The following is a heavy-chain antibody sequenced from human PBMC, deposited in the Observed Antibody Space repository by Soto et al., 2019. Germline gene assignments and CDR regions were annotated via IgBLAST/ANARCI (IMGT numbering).Heavy chain of an antibody. D-gene: IGHD3-22*01. CDR3: ALRSMAVVPES. CDR1: GDSISSYY. Sequence: QVQLQESGPGLVKPSETLSLTCAVSGDSISSYYCMWIRQPPGKGLESIGYLYYGRSANYNPSLKGRVTLAVDPPTNQCSLTLSSMTAADPAVYYCALRSMAVVPESWGQGTLVTVSS. V-gene: IGHV4-59*01. CDR2: LYYGRSA. J-gene: IGHJ5*02.